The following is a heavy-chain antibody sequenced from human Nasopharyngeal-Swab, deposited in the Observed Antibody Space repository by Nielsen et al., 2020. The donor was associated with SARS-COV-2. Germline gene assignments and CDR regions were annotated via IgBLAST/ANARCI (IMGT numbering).Heavy chain of an antibody. CDR1: GGSISSGSYY. V-gene: IGHV4-61*02. J-gene: IGHJ3*02. Sequence: SETLSLTCTVSGGSISSGSYYWSWIRQPAGKGLEWIGRIYTSGSTSYNPSLKSRVTISVDTSKNQFSLKLSSVTAADTAVYYCARDSSRYCSSTSCYNDAFDIWGQGTMVTVSS. CDR3: ARDSSRYCSSTSCYNDAFDI. CDR2: IYTSGST. D-gene: IGHD2-2*02.